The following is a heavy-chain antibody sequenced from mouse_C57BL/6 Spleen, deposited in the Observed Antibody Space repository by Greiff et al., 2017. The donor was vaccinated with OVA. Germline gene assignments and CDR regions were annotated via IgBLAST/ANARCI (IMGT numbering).Heavy chain of an antibody. CDR1: GYTFTSYW. V-gene: IGHV1-5*01. J-gene: IGHJ3*01. CDR2: IYHGNSDT. D-gene: IGHD2-3*01. Sequence: VQLQQSGTVLARPGASVKMSCKTSGYTFTSYWMHWVKQRPGQGLEWIGAIYHGNSDTSYNQKFKGKAKLTAVTSASTAYMELSSLTNEDSAVYYCTSDGYYLGEWFAYWGQGTLVTVSA. CDR3: TSDGYYLGEWFAY.